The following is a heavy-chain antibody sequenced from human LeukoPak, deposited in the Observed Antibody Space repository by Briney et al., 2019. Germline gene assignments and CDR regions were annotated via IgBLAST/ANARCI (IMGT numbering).Heavy chain of an antibody. CDR3: ARGQKDNGVSSSWYYYGMDV. D-gene: IGHD6-13*01. Sequence: ASVKVSCKASGYTFTSSDINWVRQATGQGLEWMGWMNPNTGNTEYAQKFQGRVTMTSNTSISTAYMELSSLRSEDTAVYYCARGQKDNGVSSSWYYYGMDVWGQGTTVTVSS. CDR2: MNPNTGNT. V-gene: IGHV1-8*01. CDR1: GYTFTSSD. J-gene: IGHJ6*02.